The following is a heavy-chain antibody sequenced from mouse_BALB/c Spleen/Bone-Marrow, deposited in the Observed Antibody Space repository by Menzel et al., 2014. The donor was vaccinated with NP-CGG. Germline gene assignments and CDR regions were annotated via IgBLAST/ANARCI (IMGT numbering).Heavy chain of an antibody. Sequence: EVQVVESGGGLVQPGGSMKLSCVVSGFTFSNYWMNWVRQSPEKGLEWVAEIRLKSNNYATHYAESVKGRFTISRDDSKSSVYLQMNTLRAEDTGIYYCTVPFGPGFDYWGQGTTLTVSS. CDR2: IRLKSNNYAT. J-gene: IGHJ2*01. V-gene: IGHV6-6*02. CDR1: GFTFSNYW. CDR3: TVPFGPGFDY.